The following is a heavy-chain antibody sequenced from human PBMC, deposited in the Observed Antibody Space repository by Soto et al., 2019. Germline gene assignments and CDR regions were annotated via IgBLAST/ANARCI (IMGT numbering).Heavy chain of an antibody. V-gene: IGHV1-69*02. J-gene: IGHJ6*02. D-gene: IGHD3-16*01. Sequence: QVQLVQSGAEVKKPGSSVRVSCKASGGTFSSNTLSWVRQAPGQGLEWMGRITPVLDMADYEQKFQDRLTITADKSTTTVYMELGSLRSEDTAIYYCARAISSGGRFRGMDVWGQGTTVTVSS. CDR2: ITPVLDMA. CDR3: ARAISSGGRFRGMDV. CDR1: GGTFSSNT.